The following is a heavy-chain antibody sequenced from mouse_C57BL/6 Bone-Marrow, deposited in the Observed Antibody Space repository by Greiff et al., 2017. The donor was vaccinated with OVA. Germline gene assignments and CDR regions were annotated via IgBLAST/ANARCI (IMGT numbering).Heavy chain of an antibody. Sequence: VHVKQSGAELVRPGASVKLSCTASGFNIKDDYMHWVKQRPEQGLEWIGWIDPENGDTEYASKFQGKATITADTSSTTAYLQLSSLTSEDTAVYYCTSYYSNFYWYFDVWGTGTTVTVSS. J-gene: IGHJ1*03. CDR2: IDPENGDT. CDR3: TSYYSNFYWYFDV. CDR1: GFNIKDDY. V-gene: IGHV14-4*01. D-gene: IGHD2-5*01.